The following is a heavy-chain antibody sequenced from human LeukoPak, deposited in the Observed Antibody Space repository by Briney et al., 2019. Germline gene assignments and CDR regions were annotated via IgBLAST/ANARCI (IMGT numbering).Heavy chain of an antibody. D-gene: IGHD5-24*01. V-gene: IGHV1-2*06. CDR2: INPNSGGT. J-gene: IGHJ3*02. Sequence: ASVKVSXKASGYIFMGYYMHWVRQAPGKGLEWIGRINPNSGGTNYAQKFQGRVTMTRDTSISTAYMELSRLRSDDTAVYYCARVEMATIWVKWPAFDIWGQGTMVTVSS. CDR3: ARVEMATIWVKWPAFDI. CDR1: GYIFMGYY.